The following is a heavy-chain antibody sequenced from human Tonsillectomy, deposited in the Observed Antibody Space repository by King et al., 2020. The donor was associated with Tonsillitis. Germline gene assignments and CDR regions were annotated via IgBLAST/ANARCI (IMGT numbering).Heavy chain of an antibody. D-gene: IGHD3-9*01. CDR1: GFSLSTAPMG. J-gene: IGHJ6*02. Sequence: QVTLKESGPVLVKPTETLTLTCTVSGFSLSTAPMGVSWIRQPPGKALEWLAHILSNDEKSYSTSLRTRLTISKDTSKSQVVLTMTSMDPLDTATYYCARIRYFDWHRVPYGMDVWGQGTTVTVSS. V-gene: IGHV2-26*01. CDR3: ARIRYFDWHRVPYGMDV. CDR2: ILSNDEK.